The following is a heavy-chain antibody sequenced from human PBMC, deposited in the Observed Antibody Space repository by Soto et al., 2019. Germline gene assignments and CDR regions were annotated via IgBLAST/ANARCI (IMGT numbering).Heavy chain of an antibody. CDR3: ARPYCDSTSCYTDWFDP. V-gene: IGHV1-8*01. CDR1: GYSFSTFD. Sequence: QVQLVQSGAEVKKPGASVRVSCKASGYSFSTFDIIWVRQAAGQGLEWMGWVNPKSGNTDYAQRFRGGVTMTSNTSISTAYMELSALTSEDTAVYYCARPYCDSTSCYTDWFDPWGQGTLVTVSS. D-gene: IGHD2-2*02. CDR2: VNPKSGNT. J-gene: IGHJ5*02.